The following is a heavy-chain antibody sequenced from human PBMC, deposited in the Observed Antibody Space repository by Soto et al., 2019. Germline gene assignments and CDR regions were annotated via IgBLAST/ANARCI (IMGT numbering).Heavy chain of an antibody. D-gene: IGHD5-18*01. J-gene: IGHJ6*02. CDR3: ARDRLMVTTYYYYDMDV. CDR1: GFTFSSFG. Sequence: HLGGSLRLSCAASGFTFSSFGMHWVRQAPGKGLEWVALIWYDGSNKYYADSVKGRFTISRDNSKNTLYLQMNSLRAEDTAVYYCARDRLMVTTYYYYDMDVWGQGTTVTV. CDR2: IWYDGSNK. V-gene: IGHV3-33*01.